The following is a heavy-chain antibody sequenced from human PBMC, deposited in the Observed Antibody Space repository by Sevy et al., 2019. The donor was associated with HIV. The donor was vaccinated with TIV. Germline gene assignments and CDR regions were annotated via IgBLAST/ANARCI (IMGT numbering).Heavy chain of an antibody. D-gene: IGHD3-22*01. V-gene: IGHV3-53*01. CDR3: ARDRVTYYYDSSGYYTSGYGMDV. CDR2: IYSGDRT. CDR1: GFTVSSNY. Sequence: GGPLRLSCAASGFTVSSNYMSWVRQAPGKGLEWVSVIYSGDRTDYADSVKGRFTISRDNSKNTLYLQMNSLRAEDTAVYYCARDRVTYYYDSSGYYTSGYGMDVWGQGTTVTVSS. J-gene: IGHJ6*02.